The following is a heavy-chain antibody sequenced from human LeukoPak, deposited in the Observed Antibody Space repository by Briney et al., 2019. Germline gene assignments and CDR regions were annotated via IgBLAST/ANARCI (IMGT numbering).Heavy chain of an antibody. CDR1: GFTFSSYW. Sequence: GGSLRLSCAASGFTFSSYWMSWVRQAPGKGLEWVGRTREDGSEKFYADSLRGRFTISRDNAKNTLYLQMNSLRAEDTAVYYCAKYIYVDTAMVTFFDYWGQGTLVTVSS. CDR2: TREDGSEK. D-gene: IGHD5-18*01. CDR3: AKYIYVDTAMVTFFDY. J-gene: IGHJ4*02. V-gene: IGHV3-7*03.